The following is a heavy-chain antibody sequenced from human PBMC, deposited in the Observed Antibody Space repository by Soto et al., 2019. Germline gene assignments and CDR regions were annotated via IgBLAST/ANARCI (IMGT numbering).Heavy chain of an antibody. CDR3: AKVRVGIDVDFDY. Sequence: ESLKISCAASGFTFSSCAMSWVRQAPAKGLEWVSAIRDSDSGGTTYYADSVKGRFTIPRDDSKNTLYLQMSSLRAEETAMYYCAKVRVGIDVDFDYWGQGALVTVSS. CDR2: IRDSDSGGTT. CDR1: GFTFSSCA. V-gene: IGHV3-23*01. D-gene: IGHD2-21*01. J-gene: IGHJ4*02.